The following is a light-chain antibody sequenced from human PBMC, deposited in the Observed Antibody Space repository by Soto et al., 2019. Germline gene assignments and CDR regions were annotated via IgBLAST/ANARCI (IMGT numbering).Light chain of an antibody. CDR1: QDINNY. CDR2: DAS. CDR3: QQYDNLPLT. J-gene: IGKJ4*01. Sequence: DIQMTQSPSSLSASVGDRVTITCQASQDINNYLNWYQQKSGKAPKLLIYDASDLETGVPSRFSGSGSGTDLTFTISSLQPEDIATYYCQQYDNLPLTFGGGTKVDIK. V-gene: IGKV1-33*01.